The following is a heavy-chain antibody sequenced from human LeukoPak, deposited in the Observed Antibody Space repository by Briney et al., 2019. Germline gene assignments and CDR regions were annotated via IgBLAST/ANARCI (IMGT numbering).Heavy chain of an antibody. CDR2: IYHSGST. CDR1: GGSIGTYY. V-gene: IGHV4-59*01. Sequence: PSETLSLTCTVSGGSIGTYYWSWLRQSPGKGLEWIGYIYHSGSTNYNPSLKSRVTMSVDTSKNQFSLKLSSVTAADTAVYYCARESRREGYNPAYYYYMDVWGKGTTVTVS. D-gene: IGHD5-24*01. J-gene: IGHJ6*03. CDR3: ARESRREGYNPAYYYYMDV.